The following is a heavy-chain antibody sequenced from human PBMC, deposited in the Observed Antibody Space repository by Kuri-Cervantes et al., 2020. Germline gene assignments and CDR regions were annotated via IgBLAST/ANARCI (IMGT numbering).Heavy chain of an antibody. CDR1: GFTFSNAW. Sequence: GESLKISCAASGFTFSNAWMSWVRQAPGKGLEWVGRIKSKTDGGTTDYAAPVKGRFTISRDDSKNTLYLQMNSLRAEDTAVYYCARDYCGGDCYRVPIGRLQHWGQGTLVTVSS. V-gene: IGHV3-15*01. J-gene: IGHJ1*01. CDR2: IKSKTDGGTT. CDR3: ARDYCGGDCYRVPIGRLQH. D-gene: IGHD2-21*02.